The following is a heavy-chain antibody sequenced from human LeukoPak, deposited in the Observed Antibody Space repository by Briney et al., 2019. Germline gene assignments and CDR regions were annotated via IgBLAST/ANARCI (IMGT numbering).Heavy chain of an antibody. CDR2: IGTTGDT. V-gene: IGHV3-13*01. CDR1: GFTFTTYD. J-gene: IGHJ6*03. D-gene: IGHD2-15*01. Sequence: GGSLRLSCATSGFTFTTYDMHWVRQATGKGLEWVSAIGTTGDTYYPGSVKGRFTISRENAKNSLYLQMNSLRAGDTAVYYCARDRGGGHMDVWGKGTTVTISS. CDR3: ARDRGGGHMDV.